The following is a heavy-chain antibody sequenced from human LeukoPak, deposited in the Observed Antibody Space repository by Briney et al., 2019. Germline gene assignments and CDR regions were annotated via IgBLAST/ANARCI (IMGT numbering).Heavy chain of an antibody. CDR1: GGTFSSYA. D-gene: IGHD1-26*01. Sequence: SVKVSCKASGGTFSSYAISWVRQAPGQGLEWMGRIIPIFGPANYAQKFQGRVTITTDESTSTAYMELSSLRSEDTAVYYCARVGVGATSPFGYWGQGTLVTVSS. CDR3: ARVGVGATSPFGY. CDR2: IIPIFGPA. J-gene: IGHJ4*02. V-gene: IGHV1-69*05.